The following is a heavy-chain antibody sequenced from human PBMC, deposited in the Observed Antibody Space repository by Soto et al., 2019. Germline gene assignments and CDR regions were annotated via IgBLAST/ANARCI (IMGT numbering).Heavy chain of an antibody. CDR3: ARETTGYYGYYYYGVDV. CDR2: ISAYNGDT. J-gene: IGHJ6*02. Sequence: GSVKVSCKASGSTFTSYGISWVRQAPGQGLEWMGWISAYNGDTNYAQKLQGRVTMTTDTSTSTAYMELRSLRSDDTAVYHCARETTGYYGYYYYGVDVWGRGTTVTVSS. D-gene: IGHD3-9*01. V-gene: IGHV1-18*04. CDR1: GSTFTSYG.